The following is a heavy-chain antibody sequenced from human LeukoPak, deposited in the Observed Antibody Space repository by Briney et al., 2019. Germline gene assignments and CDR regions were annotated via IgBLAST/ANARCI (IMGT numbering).Heavy chain of an antibody. J-gene: IGHJ4*02. CDR2: ISSGGHYI. V-gene: IGHV3-21*01. D-gene: IGHD2-2*01. CDR1: GFTFSSYS. CDR3: AREYCSSTTCYYYFDY. Sequence: GGSLRLSCAASGFTFSSYSINWVRQAPGKGLEWVSSISSGGHYIYYADPVKGRFTISRDNAKNSLYLQINSLRAEDTAVYYCAREYCSSTTCYYYFDYWGQGTLVTVSS.